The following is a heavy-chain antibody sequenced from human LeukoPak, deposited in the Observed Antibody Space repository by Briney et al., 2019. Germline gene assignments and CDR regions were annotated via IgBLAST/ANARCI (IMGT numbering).Heavy chain of an antibody. CDR1: GGSVSSGSYY. CDR3: ARDPQYSSSSDAFDI. CDR2: VYYSGST. Sequence: TETLSLTCTVSGGSVSSGSYYWSWIRQPPGKALEWIGYVYYSGSTNYNPSLMSRVTISVDTSKNQFSLKLSSVTAADTAVYFCARDPQYSSSSDAFDIWGQGTMVTVSS. J-gene: IGHJ3*02. D-gene: IGHD6-13*01. V-gene: IGHV4-61*01.